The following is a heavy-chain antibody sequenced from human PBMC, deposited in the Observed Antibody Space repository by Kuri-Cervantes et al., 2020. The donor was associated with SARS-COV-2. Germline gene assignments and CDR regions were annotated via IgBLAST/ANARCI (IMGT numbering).Heavy chain of an antibody. CDR3: ARDSHPYGSGSPFDY. CDR1: GFTFSSYA. Sequence: GESLKISCAASGFTFSSYAMSWVRQAPGKGLEWVSAISGSGGSTYYADSVKGRFTISRDNSKNTLYLQMNSLRAEDTAVYYCARDSHPYGSGSPFDYWGQGTLVTVSS. D-gene: IGHD3-10*01. CDR2: ISGSGGST. J-gene: IGHJ4*02. V-gene: IGHV3-23*01.